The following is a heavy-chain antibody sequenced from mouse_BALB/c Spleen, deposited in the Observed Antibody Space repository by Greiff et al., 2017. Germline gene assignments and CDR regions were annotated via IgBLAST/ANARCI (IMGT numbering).Heavy chain of an antibody. D-gene: IGHD1-1*01. CDR1: GFTFSSFG. Sequence: EVQLMESGGGLVQPGGSRKLSCAASGFTFSSFGMHWVRQAPEKGLEWVAYISSGSSTIYYADTVKGRFTISRDNPKNTLFLQMTSLRSEDTAMYYCARMDYGSSAFDVWGAGTTVTVSS. J-gene: IGHJ1*01. CDR3: ARMDYGSSAFDV. V-gene: IGHV5-17*02. CDR2: ISSGSSTI.